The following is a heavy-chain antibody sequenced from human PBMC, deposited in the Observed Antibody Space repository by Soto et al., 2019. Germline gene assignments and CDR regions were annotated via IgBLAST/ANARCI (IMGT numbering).Heavy chain of an antibody. Sequence: ASVKVTCKASGYTFTSCAVHWVRQAPGQRLEWMGWINAGNGNTKYSQKFQGRVTITRDTSASTAYMELSSLRSEDTAVYYCARDLGGWPDYWGQGTLVTVSS. V-gene: IGHV1-3*01. CDR1: GYTFTSCA. J-gene: IGHJ4*02. D-gene: IGHD2-15*01. CDR3: ARDLGGWPDY. CDR2: INAGNGNT.